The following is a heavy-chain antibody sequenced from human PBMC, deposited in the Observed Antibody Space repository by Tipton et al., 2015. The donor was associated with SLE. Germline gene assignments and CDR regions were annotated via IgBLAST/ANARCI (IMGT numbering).Heavy chain of an antibody. CDR2: ISYDGSNK. CDR3: ARENFDL. J-gene: IGHJ2*01. Sequence: RSLRLSCAASGFTFSSYAMHWVRQAPGKGLEWVAVISYDGSNKYYADSVKGRFTISRDNSKNTLYPQMNSLRAEDTAVYYCARENFDLWGRGTLVTVSS. V-gene: IGHV3-30*04. CDR1: GFTFSSYA.